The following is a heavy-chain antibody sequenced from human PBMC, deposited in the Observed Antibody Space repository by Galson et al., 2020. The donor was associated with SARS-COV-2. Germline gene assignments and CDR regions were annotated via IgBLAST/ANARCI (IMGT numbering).Heavy chain of an antibody. J-gene: IGHJ5*02. V-gene: IGHV4-61*08. CDR1: GGSVSSGDNY. CDR3: AAYNWNHWFGP. D-gene: IGHD1-20*01. CDR2: IYYSGGT. Sequence: SETLSLTCTVSGGSVSSGDNYWSWIRQPPGKGLELIGYIYYSGGTNYNPSLESRVTISIDTSKKQFSLKMRSVTAADTAVYFCAAYNWNHWFGPWGQGTRVTVSS.